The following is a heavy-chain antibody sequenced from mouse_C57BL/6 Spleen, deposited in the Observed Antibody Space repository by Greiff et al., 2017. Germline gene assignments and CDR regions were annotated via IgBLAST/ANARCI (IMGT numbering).Heavy chain of an antibody. V-gene: IGHV1-81*01. J-gene: IGHJ4*01. D-gene: IGHD1-1*01. CDR2: IYPRSGNT. CDR1: GYTFTSYG. Sequence: VQLQQSGAELARPGASVQLSCKASGYTFTSYGISWVKQRTGQGLEWIGEIYPRSGNTYYNEKFKGKATLTADKSSSTAYMELRSLTSEDSAVYFCARDYGSSPWNAMDYWGQGTSVTVSS. CDR3: ARDYGSSPWNAMDY.